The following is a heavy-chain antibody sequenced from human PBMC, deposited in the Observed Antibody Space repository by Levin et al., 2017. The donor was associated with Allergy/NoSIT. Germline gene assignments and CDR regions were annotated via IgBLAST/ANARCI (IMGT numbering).Heavy chain of an antibody. Sequence: GGSLRLSCAASGFTFSSYEMNWVRQAPGKGLEWVSYISSSGSTIYYADSVKGRFTISRDNAKNSLYLQMNSLRAEDTAVYYCARSSIVNINWFDPWGQGTLVTVSS. D-gene: IGHD2/OR15-2a*01. CDR1: GFTFSSYE. CDR2: ISSSGSTI. J-gene: IGHJ5*02. CDR3: ARSSIVNINWFDP. V-gene: IGHV3-48*03.